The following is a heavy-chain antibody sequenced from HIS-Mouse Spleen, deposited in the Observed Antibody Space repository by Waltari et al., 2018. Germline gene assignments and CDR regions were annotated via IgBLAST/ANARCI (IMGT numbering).Heavy chain of an antibody. D-gene: IGHD6-13*01. Sequence: QLQLQESGPGLVKPSETLSLPCPVPGGSISSSTYYWGWIRQPPGKGLEWIGSIYYRGSTYYNPSLKSRVTISVDTSKNQFSLKLSSVTAADTAVYYCAREIPYSSSWYDWYFDLWGRGTLVTVSS. CDR1: GGSISSSTYY. J-gene: IGHJ2*01. CDR3: AREIPYSSSWYDWYFDL. V-gene: IGHV4-39*07. CDR2: IYYRGST.